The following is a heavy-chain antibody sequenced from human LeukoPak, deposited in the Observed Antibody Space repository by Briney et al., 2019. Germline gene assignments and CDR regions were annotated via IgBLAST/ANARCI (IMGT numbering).Heavy chain of an antibody. D-gene: IGHD1-26*01. CDR2: ISSSGTI. Sequence: GGSLRLSRAASGFTFSNYEMNWVRQAPGKGLEWVSYISSSGTIYYADSVKGRFTISRDNAKNSLYLQMNSLRAEDTALYYCARWGVGDYWGQGTLVTVSS. V-gene: IGHV3-48*03. J-gene: IGHJ4*02. CDR1: GFTFSNYE. CDR3: ARWGVGDY.